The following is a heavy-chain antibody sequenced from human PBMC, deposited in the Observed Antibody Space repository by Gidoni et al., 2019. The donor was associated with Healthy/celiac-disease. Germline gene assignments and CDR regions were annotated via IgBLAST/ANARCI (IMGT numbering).Heavy chain of an antibody. CDR3: ASPFGRWPDYYYMDV. J-gene: IGHJ6*03. CDR2: IYHSGST. Sequence: QVQLQESGPGLVKPSETLSLTCTVSGYSISSGYYWGWIRQPPGKGLEWIGSIYHSGSTYYNPSLKSRVTISVDTSKNQFSLKLSSVTAADTAVYYCASPFGRWPDYYYMDVWGKGTTVTVSS. V-gene: IGHV4-38-2*02. CDR1: GYSISSGYY. D-gene: IGHD1-26*01.